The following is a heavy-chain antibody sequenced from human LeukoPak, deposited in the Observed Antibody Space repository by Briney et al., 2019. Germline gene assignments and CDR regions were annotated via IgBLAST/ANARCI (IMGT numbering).Heavy chain of an antibody. Sequence: GGPLRLSCAASGFTFSSYRMNWVRQAPGKGLEWVSYISSSSSTIYYADSVKGRFTISRDNAKNSLYLQMNSLRAEDTAVYYCARARCSGGSCYNSFWGQGTLVTVSS. CDR2: ISSSSSTI. D-gene: IGHD2-15*01. J-gene: IGHJ4*02. CDR1: GFTFSSYR. V-gene: IGHV3-48*01. CDR3: ARARCSGGSCYNSF.